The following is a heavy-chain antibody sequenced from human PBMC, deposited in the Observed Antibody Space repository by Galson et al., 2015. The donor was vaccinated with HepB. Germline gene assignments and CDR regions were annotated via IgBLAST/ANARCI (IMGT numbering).Heavy chain of an antibody. V-gene: IGHV5-10-1*01. CDR2: IDPSDSYN. CDR3: ARQKLSAPNSSSWYVPPGY. J-gene: IGHJ4*02. Sequence: QSGAEVKKPGESLRISCKGSGYRFTSYWISWVRQMPGKGLEWMGRIDPSDSYNNYSPSFQGHVTISADKSISTAYLQWSSLKASDTAMYYCARQKLSAPNSSSWYVPPGYWGQGTLVTVSS. CDR1: GYRFTSYW. D-gene: IGHD6-13*01.